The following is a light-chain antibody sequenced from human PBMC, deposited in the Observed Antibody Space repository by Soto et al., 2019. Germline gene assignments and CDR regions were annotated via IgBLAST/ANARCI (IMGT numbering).Light chain of an antibody. CDR3: ASFTTSSTRV. CDR1: TSDIGTYNY. CDR2: EVN. Sequence: QSVLTQPASVSGSPGQSITVSCTGTTSDIGTYNYVSWYQQHPGKAPKLIIYEVNNRPSGVSNRFSGSKSANTASLTISGLQAEDGADYYCASFTTSSTRVFGTGTKLTVL. J-gene: IGLJ1*01. V-gene: IGLV2-14*01.